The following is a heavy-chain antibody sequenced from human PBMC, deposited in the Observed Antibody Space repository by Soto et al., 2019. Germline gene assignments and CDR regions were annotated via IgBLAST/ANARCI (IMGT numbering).Heavy chain of an antibody. J-gene: IGHJ6*03. Sequence: SETLSLTCTVSGGSISSYYWSWIRQPPGKGLEWIGYIYYSGSTNYNPSLKSRVTISVDTSKNQFSLKLSSVTAADTAVYYCARRSVYDFWSGYSDYYYYMDVWGKGTTVTVSS. CDR1: GGSISSYY. CDR3: ARRSVYDFWSGYSDYYYYMDV. D-gene: IGHD3-3*01. CDR2: IYYSGST. V-gene: IGHV4-59*01.